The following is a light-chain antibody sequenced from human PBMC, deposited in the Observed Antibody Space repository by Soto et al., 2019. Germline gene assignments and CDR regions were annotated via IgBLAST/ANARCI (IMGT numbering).Light chain of an antibody. CDR2: DVA. J-gene: IGLJ3*02. V-gene: IGLV2-11*01. CDR3: AAWDGSLSGWV. CDR1: SSDVGRYNY. Sequence: QSALTQPRSVSGSPGQSVTISCTGTSSDVGRYNYVSWYQQHPGKAPKVILYDVAERPSGVPNRFSGSKSGNTASLTISGLQADDEADYYCAAWDGSLSGWVFGGGTKLTVL.